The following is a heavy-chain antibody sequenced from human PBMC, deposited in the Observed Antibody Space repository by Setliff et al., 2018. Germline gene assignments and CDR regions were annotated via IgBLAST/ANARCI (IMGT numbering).Heavy chain of an antibody. CDR2: IYHSGST. D-gene: IGHD6-6*01. CDR1: GYSISSGYY. J-gene: IGHJ5*02. V-gene: IGHV4-38-2*01. CDR3: ARHVFGSSSRFYNWFDP. Sequence: TLSLTCAVSGYSISSGYYWGWIRQPPGRGLEWIGSIYHSGSTYYNPSLKSRVTISVDTSKNQFSLKLTSVTAADTAVYYCARHVFGSSSRFYNWFDPWGQGTLVTVSS.